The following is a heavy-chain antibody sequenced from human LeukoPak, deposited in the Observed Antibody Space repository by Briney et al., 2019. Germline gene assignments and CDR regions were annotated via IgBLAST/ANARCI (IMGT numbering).Heavy chain of an antibody. CDR2: IYYSGST. CDR1: GGSISSGAYY. V-gene: IGHV4-31*03. D-gene: IGHD3-10*01. Sequence: PSESLSLTCTVSGGSISSGAYYWGWVRHHPGKGLAWLGYIYYSGSTYHNPSLKSRVTISVDASKNQFSLKLSSVTAADTAVYYCARGSGGSGSYYNWFDPWGQGTLVTVSS. J-gene: IGHJ5*02. CDR3: ARGSGGSGSYYNWFDP.